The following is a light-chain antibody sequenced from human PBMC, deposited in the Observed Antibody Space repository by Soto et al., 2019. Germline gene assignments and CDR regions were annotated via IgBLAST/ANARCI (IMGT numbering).Light chain of an antibody. J-gene: IGLJ2*01. Sequence: QSVLTQPASVSGSPGQSITISCTGTSSDVGRYNYVSWYQQHPGKAPKLMIYDVTNRPSGVSNRFSGSKSGNTASLTISGLQAEDEADYYCSSYTGSSTVVFGGGTKLTVL. CDR1: SSDVGRYNY. CDR2: DVT. V-gene: IGLV2-14*03. CDR3: SSYTGSSTVV.